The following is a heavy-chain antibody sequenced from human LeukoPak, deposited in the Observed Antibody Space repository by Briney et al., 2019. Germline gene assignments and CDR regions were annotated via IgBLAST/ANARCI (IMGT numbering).Heavy chain of an antibody. D-gene: IGHD3-10*01. J-gene: IGHJ4*02. CDR2: IYPGDSDT. V-gene: IGHV5-51*01. Sequence: GESLKISCKGSGYSFTSYWIGWVRQMPGKGLEWMGIIYPGDSDTRYSPSFQGQVTISADKSISTAYLQWSSLKASDTAMYYCARRLITMVRGVVFDYWGQGTLVTVSS. CDR3: ARRLITMVRGVVFDY. CDR1: GYSFTSYW.